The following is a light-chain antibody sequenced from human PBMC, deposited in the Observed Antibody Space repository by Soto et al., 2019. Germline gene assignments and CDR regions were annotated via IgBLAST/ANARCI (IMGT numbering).Light chain of an antibody. CDR1: QTIGRY. CDR2: GAS. Sequence: APASVSEYKTGRVTITCRASQTIGRYLNWYQQKPGKAPELLIYGASSLQSGVPSRFSGVGSGTYFTLTITSLQPEDFATYYCQQSFRTPRTFGQ. J-gene: IGKJ1*01. CDR3: QQSFRTPRT. V-gene: IGKV1-39*01.